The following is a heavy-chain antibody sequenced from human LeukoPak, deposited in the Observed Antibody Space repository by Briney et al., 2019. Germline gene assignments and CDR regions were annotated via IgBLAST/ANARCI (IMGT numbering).Heavy chain of an antibody. V-gene: IGHV4-39*01. CDR2: IYYSGST. D-gene: IGHD2-2*01. Sequence: PSETLSLTCTVSGGSISSSSYYWGWIRQPPGKGLEWIGSIYYSGSTYYNPSLKSRVTISVDTSKNQFSLKLSSVTAADTAVYYCARLWDVVVPAATGWFDPWGQGTLVTVSS. CDR3: ARLWDVVVPAATGWFDP. J-gene: IGHJ5*02. CDR1: GGSISSSSYY.